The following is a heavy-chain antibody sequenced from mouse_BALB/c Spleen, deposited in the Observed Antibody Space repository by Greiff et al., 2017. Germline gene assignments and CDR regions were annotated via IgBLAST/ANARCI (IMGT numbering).Heavy chain of an antibody. CDR3: ARGPLYYGSSYGAMDY. D-gene: IGHD1-1*01. Sequence: EVKLQESGPGLVKPSQSLSLTCSVTGYSITSGYYWNWIRQFPGNKLEWMGYISYDGSNNYNPSLKNRISITRDTSKNQFFLKLNSVTTEDTATYYCARGPLYYGSSYGAMDYWGQGTSVTVSS. V-gene: IGHV3-6*02. J-gene: IGHJ4*01. CDR1: GYSITSGYY. CDR2: ISYDGSN.